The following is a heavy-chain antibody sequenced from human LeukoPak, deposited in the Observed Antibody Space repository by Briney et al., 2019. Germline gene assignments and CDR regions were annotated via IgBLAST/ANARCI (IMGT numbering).Heavy chain of an antibody. J-gene: IGHJ2*01. D-gene: IGHD5-24*01. CDR3: ARLAGRDGYNLAYFDL. CDR2: INPSGGST. CDR1: GYTLTSYY. V-gene: IGHV1-46*01. Sequence: GASVKVSCKASGYTLTSYYMHWVRQAPGKGLEWMGIINPSGGSTRYAQKFQGRVTMTRDTSTSTVYMELSSLRSEDTAVYYCARLAGRDGYNLAYFDLWGRGTLVTVSS.